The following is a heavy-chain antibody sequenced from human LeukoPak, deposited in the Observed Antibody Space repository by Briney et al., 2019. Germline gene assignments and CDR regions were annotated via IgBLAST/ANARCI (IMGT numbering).Heavy chain of an antibody. CDR2: INPNSGGT. D-gene: IGHD5-12*01. Sequence: ASVKVSCTASGYTFTGYYMHWVRQAPGQGLEWMGWINPNSGGTNYAQKFQGRVTMTRDTSISTAYMELSRLRSDDTAVYYCARDLVFAGGGYSGYDTPNWFDPWGQGTLVTVSS. CDR1: GYTFTGYY. J-gene: IGHJ5*02. V-gene: IGHV1-2*02. CDR3: ARDLVFAGGGYSGYDTPNWFDP.